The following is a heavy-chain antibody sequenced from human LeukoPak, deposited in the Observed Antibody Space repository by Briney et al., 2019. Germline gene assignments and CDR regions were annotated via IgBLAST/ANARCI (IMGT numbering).Heavy chain of an antibody. D-gene: IGHD3-10*01. J-gene: IGHJ5*02. CDR3: ARDRYGSGKAAEYNWFDP. V-gene: IGHV3-30-3*01. CDR1: GFMFSSYA. Sequence: GGSLRLSCAASGFMFSSYAMRWVRQAPGKGLEWVAVISYDGSNKYYADSVKGRFTISRDNPKNTLDLQMTSLIAEDTAVYYCARDRYGSGKAAEYNWFDPWGQGTLVTVSS. CDR2: ISYDGSNK.